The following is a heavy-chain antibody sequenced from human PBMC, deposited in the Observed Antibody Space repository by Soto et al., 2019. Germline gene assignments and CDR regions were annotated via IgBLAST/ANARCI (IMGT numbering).Heavy chain of an antibody. D-gene: IGHD3-3*01. V-gene: IGHV1-3*01. CDR3: ARDQGITTFGVYSTYYYGMDV. J-gene: IGHJ6*02. CDR2: INAGNGNT. CDR1: GYTFTSYA. Sequence: GASVKVSCKASGYTFTSYAIHWVRQAPGQRLEWMGWINAGNGNTKCSQNFQGRVTITRETSASTAYMDLRSLRSDDTAVYYCARDQGITTFGVYSTYYYGMDVWGQGTTVTVSS.